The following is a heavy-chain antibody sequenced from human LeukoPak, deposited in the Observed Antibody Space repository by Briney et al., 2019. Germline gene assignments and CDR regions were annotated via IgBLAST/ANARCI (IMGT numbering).Heavy chain of an antibody. CDR1: GFSFSDFG. CDR2: ISYDGSNK. V-gene: IGHV3-30*03. Sequence: GRSLRLSCVASGFSFSDFGMHWVRQAPGKGLEWVAVISYDGSNKYYADSVKGRFTISRDNSKNTLYMQVNSLKSEDTAVYYCAGIHSGYEPPKEYYGMDVWGKGTTVTVSS. D-gene: IGHD5-12*01. CDR3: AGIHSGYEPPKEYYGMDV. J-gene: IGHJ6*04.